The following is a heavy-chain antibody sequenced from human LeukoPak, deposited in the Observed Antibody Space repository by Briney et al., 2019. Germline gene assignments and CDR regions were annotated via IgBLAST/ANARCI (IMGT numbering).Heavy chain of an antibody. CDR2: ISAYNGYT. J-gene: IGHJ4*02. CDR1: GYTFTSYG. D-gene: IGHD5-18*01. V-gene: IGHV1-18*04. CDR3: ARVARYSYGYIDY. Sequence: GASVKVSCKASGYTFTSYGISWVRQAPGQGLEWMGWISAYNGYTNYAQRLHGRVTMTTDTPTSTAYMELRSLSSDDTAVYYCARVARYSYGYIDYWGQGTLVTVSS.